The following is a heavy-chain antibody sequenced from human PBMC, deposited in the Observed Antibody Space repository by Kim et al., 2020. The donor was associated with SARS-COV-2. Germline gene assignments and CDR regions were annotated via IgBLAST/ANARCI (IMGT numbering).Heavy chain of an antibody. V-gene: IGHV4-59*10. Sequence: NPSLNSPVTILLDTSKNQFPLKQTSVAAADTAVYYCARYLGGEGAFDIWGQGTIVTVSS. J-gene: IGHJ3*02. CDR3: ARYLGGEGAFDI.